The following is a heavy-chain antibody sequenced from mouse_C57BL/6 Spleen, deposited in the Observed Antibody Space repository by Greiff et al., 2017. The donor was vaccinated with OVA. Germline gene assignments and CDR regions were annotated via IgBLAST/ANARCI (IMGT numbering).Heavy chain of an antibody. V-gene: IGHV7-3*01. CDR1: GFTFTDYY. CDR2: IRNKANGYTT. J-gene: IGHJ3*01. Sequence: DVQLQESGGGLVQPGGSLSLSCAASGFTFTDYYMSWVRQPPGKALEWLGFIRNKANGYTTEYSASVKGRFTISRDNSQSILYLQMNALRAEDSATYYCARYGGGFAYWGQGTLVTVSA. CDR3: ARYGGGFAY.